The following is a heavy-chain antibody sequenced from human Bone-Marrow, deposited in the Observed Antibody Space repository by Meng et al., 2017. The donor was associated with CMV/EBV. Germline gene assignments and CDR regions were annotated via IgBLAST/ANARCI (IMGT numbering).Heavy chain of an antibody. CDR1: GFTFSNYD. CDR2: IGTAGDT. D-gene: IGHD6-13*01. Sequence: GESLKISCAASGFTFSNYDMHWVRQATGKGLEWVSTIGTAGDTYYPGSVKGRFTVSRENAKNSLYLQMNSLRAGDTAVYYCARGLRAAAAHDAFDIWGQGTMVTASS. J-gene: IGHJ3*02. CDR3: ARGLRAAAAHDAFDI. V-gene: IGHV3-13*01.